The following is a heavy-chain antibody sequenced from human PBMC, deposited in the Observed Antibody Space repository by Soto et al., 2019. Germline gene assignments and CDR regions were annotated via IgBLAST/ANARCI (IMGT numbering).Heavy chain of an antibody. CDR1: SGSIDSSNW. D-gene: IGHD3-10*01. CDR2: IYHSGST. V-gene: IGHV4-4*02. J-gene: IGHJ4*02. CDR3: ARDRSSGSYYYWYFDY. Sequence: QVQLQESGPGLVKPSGTLSLTCAVSSGSIDSSNWWSWVRQPPGKGLAWIGAIYHSGSTNYNPSLKSRVTISVDKSKNHFSLKLTSVTAADTAVYYCARDRSSGSYYYWYFDYWGQGTLVTVSS.